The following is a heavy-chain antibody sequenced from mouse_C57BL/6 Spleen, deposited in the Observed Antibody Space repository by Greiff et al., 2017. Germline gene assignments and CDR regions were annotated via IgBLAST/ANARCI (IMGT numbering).Heavy chain of an antibody. CDR2: IYYSGTI. J-gene: IGHJ2*01. CDR1: GISITTGNYR. CDR3: ARNDYDVGGYFDY. D-gene: IGHD2-4*01. V-gene: IGHV3-5*01. Sequence: EVQLKESGPGLVKPSQTVFLTCTVTGISITTGNYRWSWIRQFPGNKLEWIGYIYYSGTITYNPSLTSRTTITRDTPKNQFFLEMNSLTAEDTATYYCARNDYDVGGYFDYWGQGTTLTVSS.